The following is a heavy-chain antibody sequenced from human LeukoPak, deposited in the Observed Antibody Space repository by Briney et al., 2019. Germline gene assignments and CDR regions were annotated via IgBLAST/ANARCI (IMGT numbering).Heavy chain of an antibody. CDR2: IYPGDSDT. CDR3: ARRGPGYDFWSGYYVDY. CDR1: GYSFTSYW. D-gene: IGHD3-3*01. V-gene: IGHV5-51*01. Sequence: GESLRISCKGSGYSFTSYWLGWVRQMPGKGLEWMGIIYPGDSDTRYSPSFQGQVTISADKSISTAYLQWSSLKASDTAMYYCARRGPGYDFWSGYYVDYWGQGTLVTVSS. J-gene: IGHJ4*02.